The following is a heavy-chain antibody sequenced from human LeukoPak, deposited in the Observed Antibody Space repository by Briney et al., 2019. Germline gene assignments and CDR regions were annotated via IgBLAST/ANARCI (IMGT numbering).Heavy chain of an antibody. CDR3: ATGPIAAAGTGYFDL. V-gene: IGHV1-24*01. D-gene: IGHD6-13*01. J-gene: IGHJ2*01. CDR2: FDPEDGET. Sequence: GASVNVSCKVSGYTLTELSMHWVRQAPGKGLEWMGGFDPEDGETIYAQKFQGRVTMTEDTSTDTAYMELSSLRSEDTAVYYCATGPIAAAGTGYFDLWGRGTLVTVSS. CDR1: GYTLTELS.